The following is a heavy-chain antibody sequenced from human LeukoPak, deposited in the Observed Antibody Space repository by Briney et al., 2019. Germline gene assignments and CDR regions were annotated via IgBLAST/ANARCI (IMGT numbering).Heavy chain of an antibody. Sequence: ASVKVSCKVSGYSLSDLSMHWVRQAPGKGLEWMGGFDPENGEAVYAQKFQGRVAMTEDTSTDTSYMELNSLKSEDTAVYYCAAGGVYDLLDNWGQGTLVPVSS. J-gene: IGHJ4*02. CDR3: AAGGVYDLLDN. D-gene: IGHD2-8*01. V-gene: IGHV1-24*01. CDR2: FDPENGEA. CDR1: GYSLSDLS.